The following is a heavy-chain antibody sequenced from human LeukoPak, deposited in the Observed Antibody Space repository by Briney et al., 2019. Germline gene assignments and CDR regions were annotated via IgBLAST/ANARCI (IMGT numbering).Heavy chain of an antibody. CDR1: GYTFTSYY. J-gene: IGHJ5*02. V-gene: IGHV1-46*01. CDR2: INPSGGST. Sequence: ASVKVSCKASGYTFTSYYMHWVRQAPGQGLEWMGIINPSGGSTSYAQKFQGRVTMTRDTSISTAYMELSRLRSDDTAVYYCARDHATMVRATNWFDPWGQGTLVTVSS. D-gene: IGHD3-10*01. CDR3: ARDHATMVRATNWFDP.